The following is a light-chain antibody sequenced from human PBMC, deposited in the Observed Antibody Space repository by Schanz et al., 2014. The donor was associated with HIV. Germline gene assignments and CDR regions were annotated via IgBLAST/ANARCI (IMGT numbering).Light chain of an antibody. V-gene: IGKV1-9*01. Sequence: DIQLSQSPSFLSASVGDRVTVTCRASQDISTYLAWYQQKPGKAPNLLIYAASTLHTGVPSRFSGSGYGTEFTLTISSLQPDDFATYYCQQYTGDYSFGQGTKLEIK. CDR2: AAS. CDR3: QQYTGDYS. CDR1: QDISTY. J-gene: IGKJ2*01.